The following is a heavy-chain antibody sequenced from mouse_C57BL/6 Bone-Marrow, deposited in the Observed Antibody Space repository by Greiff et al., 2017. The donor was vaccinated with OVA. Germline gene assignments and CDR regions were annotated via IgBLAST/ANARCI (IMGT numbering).Heavy chain of an antibody. CDR1: GYTFTSYG. V-gene: IGHV1-81*01. Sequence: QVHVKQSGAELARPGASVKLSCKASGYTFTSYGISWVKQRTGQGLEWIGEIYPRSGNTYYNEKFKGKATLTADKSSSTAYMELRSLTSEDSAVYFCAKGGYYGNYWYFDVWGTGTTVTVSS. J-gene: IGHJ1*03. D-gene: IGHD2-1*01. CDR2: IYPRSGNT. CDR3: AKGGYYGNYWYFDV.